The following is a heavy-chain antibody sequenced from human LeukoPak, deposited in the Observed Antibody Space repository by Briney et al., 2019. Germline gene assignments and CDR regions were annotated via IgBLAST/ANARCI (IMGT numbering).Heavy chain of an antibody. J-gene: IGHJ4*02. CDR1: GGTFSSYA. Sequence: SVKVPCKTSGGTFSSYAITWVRQAPGQGLEWMGRIIPIFGTANYAQKFQGRVTITTDESTSTAYMELSTLRSDDTAVYYCARERPPGDSSNWFLEGYFDIWGQGTLVTVSS. CDR3: ARERPPGDSSNWFLEGYFDI. V-gene: IGHV1-69*05. D-gene: IGHD6-13*01. CDR2: IIPIFGTA.